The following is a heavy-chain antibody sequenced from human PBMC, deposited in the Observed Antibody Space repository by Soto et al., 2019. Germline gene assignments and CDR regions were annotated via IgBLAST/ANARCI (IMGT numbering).Heavy chain of an antibody. CDR3: ARLPDRFRHYYGSGSSPYYMDV. V-gene: IGHV4-34*01. D-gene: IGHD3-10*01. J-gene: IGHJ6*03. Sequence: QVQLQQWGAGLLKPSETLSLTCAVYGGSFSGYYWSWIRQPPGKGLEWIGEINHSGSTNYNPSLKSRVTISVDTSKNQFSLKLSSVTAADTAVYYCARLPDRFRHYYGSGSSPYYMDVWGKGTTVTVSS. CDR1: GGSFSGYY. CDR2: INHSGST.